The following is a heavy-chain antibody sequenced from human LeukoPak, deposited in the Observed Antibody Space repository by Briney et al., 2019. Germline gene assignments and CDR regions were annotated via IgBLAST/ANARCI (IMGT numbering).Heavy chain of an antibody. D-gene: IGHD2-2*01. J-gene: IGHJ5*02. Sequence: SETLSLTCAVYGGSFSVYYWSWTRRPPGKGLEWIGEINHSGSTNHNPPLKSRVTISEDPSKNQFSLKLRSVTAADTAVYYCARGAHPYIVIVPGAMPGPRNNWFDPWGEGTLVTVSS. CDR2: INHSGST. V-gene: IGHV4-34*01. CDR3: ARGAHPYIVIVPGAMPGPRNNWFDP. CDR1: GGSFSVYY.